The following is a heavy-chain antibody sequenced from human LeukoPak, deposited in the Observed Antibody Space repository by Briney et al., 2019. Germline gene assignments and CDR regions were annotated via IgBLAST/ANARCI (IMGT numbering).Heavy chain of an antibody. CDR1: SGSLSSYY. V-gene: IGHV4-59*03. J-gene: IGHJ4*02. CDR3: SGNYYDSTGPKY. Sequence: SETLSLTRTVSSGSLSSYYWSWIRQPPGQGLEWIGYIYYIRSTIYNPSLTSRVTIPVDMSRNQFSLHLSSVPSPDTALSYFSGNYYDSTGPKYWGQGALVSV. D-gene: IGHD3-22*01. CDR2: IYYIRST.